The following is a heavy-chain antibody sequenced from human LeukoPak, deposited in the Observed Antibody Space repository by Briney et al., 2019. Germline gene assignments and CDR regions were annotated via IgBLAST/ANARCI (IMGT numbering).Heavy chain of an antibody. CDR3: ARESSVVVTAGGLVY. CDR2: IIPILGIA. CDR1: GGTFSSYT. Sequence: GASVKVSCKASGGTFSSYTISWVRQAPGQGLEWMGRIIPILGIANYAQKFQGRVTITADKSTSTAYMELSSLRSEDTAVYYCARESSVVVTAGGLVYWGQGTLVTASS. D-gene: IGHD2-21*02. J-gene: IGHJ4*02. V-gene: IGHV1-69*04.